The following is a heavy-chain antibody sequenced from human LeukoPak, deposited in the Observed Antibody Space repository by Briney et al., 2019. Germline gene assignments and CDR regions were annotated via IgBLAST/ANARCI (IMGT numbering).Heavy chain of an antibody. CDR3: ARDPSGPPDY. CDR2: IRYDGSKE. Sequence: GGSLRLSCAASGFTFSNYDMHWVRQAPGKGLEWVATIRYDGSKEDYADSVEGRFTISRDNSKNTLFLQMNSLRVEDTGVYYCARDPSGPPDYWGQGVLVTVSS. J-gene: IGHJ4*02. CDR1: GFTFSNYD. D-gene: IGHD2-8*02. V-gene: IGHV3-30*02.